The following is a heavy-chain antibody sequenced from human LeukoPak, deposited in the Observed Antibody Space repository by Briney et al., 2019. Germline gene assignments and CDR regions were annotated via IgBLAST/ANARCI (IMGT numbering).Heavy chain of an antibody. CDR2: INHSGST. CDR1: GGSFSGYY. CDR3: ANPRG. V-gene: IGHV4-34*01. J-gene: IGHJ4*02. Sequence: PSETLSLTCAVYGGSFSGYYWSWIRQPPGKGLEWIGEINHSGSTNYNPSLKSRVTISVDTSKNQFSLKLSSATAADSAVYYCANPRGWGQGTLVTVSS.